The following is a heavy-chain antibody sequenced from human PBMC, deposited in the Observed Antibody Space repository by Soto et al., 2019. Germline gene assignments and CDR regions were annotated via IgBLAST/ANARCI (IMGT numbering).Heavy chain of an antibody. CDR3: ASQFTYYDSSGGLDY. V-gene: IGHV4-59*12. J-gene: IGHJ4*02. CDR1: GGSISSYY. D-gene: IGHD3-22*01. CDR2: IYYSGST. Sequence: SETLSLTCTVSGGSISSYYWSWIRQPPGKGLEWIGYIYYSGSTNYNPSLKSRVTISVDTSKNQFSLKLSSVTAADTAVYYCASQFTYYDSSGGLDYWGQGTLVTVSS.